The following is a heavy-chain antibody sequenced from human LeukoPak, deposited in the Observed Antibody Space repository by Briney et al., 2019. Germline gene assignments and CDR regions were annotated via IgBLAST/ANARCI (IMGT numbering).Heavy chain of an antibody. D-gene: IGHD3-3*02. V-gene: IGHV3-21*01. CDR2: ISSSSSYI. Sequence: GGSLRLSCAASGFTFSSYSMNWVRQAPGKGLEWVSSISSSSSYIYYADSVKGRFTISRDNAKNSLCLQMNSLRAEDTAVYYCAREGVWISPTGDYYGMDVWGQGTTVTVSS. CDR1: GFTFSSYS. J-gene: IGHJ6*02. CDR3: AREGVWISPTGDYYGMDV.